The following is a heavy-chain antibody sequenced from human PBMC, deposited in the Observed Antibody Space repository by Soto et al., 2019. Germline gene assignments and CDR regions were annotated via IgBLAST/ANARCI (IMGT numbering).Heavy chain of an antibody. Sequence: SETLSLTCAVYGGSFSGYYWSWIRQPPGKGLEWIGEINHSGTTYYNPSLKSRVTMSVDTSKNQFSLKLSSVTAADTAVYYCARVPDYWGQGTQVTVSS. CDR1: GGSFSGYY. CDR3: ARVPDY. J-gene: IGHJ4*02. V-gene: IGHV4-34*01. CDR2: INHSGTT.